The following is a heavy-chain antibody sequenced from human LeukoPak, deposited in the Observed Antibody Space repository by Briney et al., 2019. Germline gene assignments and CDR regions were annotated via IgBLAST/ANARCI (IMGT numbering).Heavy chain of an antibody. J-gene: IGHJ4*02. CDR1: GFTFSSHA. CDR2: IYESGQTT. V-gene: IGHV3-23*01. CDR3: AKDYRIGYSDHFDY. D-gene: IGHD2-21*01. Sequence: GGSLRLSCVGPGFTFSSHAMSWVRQAPEKGLEWVSGIYESGQTTHYADSVKGRFSISRDNSKNTLYLQMDSLRGEDTAIYYCAKDYRIGYSDHFDYWGQGALVTVSS.